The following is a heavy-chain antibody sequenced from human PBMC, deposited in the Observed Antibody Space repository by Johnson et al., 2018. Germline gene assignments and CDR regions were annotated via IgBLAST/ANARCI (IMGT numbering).Heavy chain of an antibody. D-gene: IGHD2-8*01. V-gene: IGHV3-33*01. J-gene: IGHJ6*04. Sequence: QVQLVESGGGAVQPGRSLRLSCAASGFNVSSYAMHWVRQAPGKGLEWVAMIWYGKGDKNYADHVKGRFTISRETSKNILFLQLNSLRAEDTAVYYCAGEDLVVLRSNGLNYNDMEVWGVGTTVTVCS. CDR1: GFNVSSYA. CDR3: AGEDLVVLRSNGLNYNDMEV. CDR2: IWYGKGDK.